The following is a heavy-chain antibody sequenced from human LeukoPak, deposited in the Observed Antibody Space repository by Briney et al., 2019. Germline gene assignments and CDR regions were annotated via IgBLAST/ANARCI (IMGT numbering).Heavy chain of an antibody. Sequence: GGSLRLSCVVSDFTLSSHGMHWVRQAPGKGLEWVAVISSDGGKKSYADSVKGRFTISRDNSKNTLYLQMDSLRVEDTAIYYCARDRAWDYLDSWDQGPLVTVSS. V-gene: IGHV3-30*03. CDR1: DFTLSSHG. CDR2: ISSDGGKK. D-gene: IGHD1-26*01. CDR3: ARDRAWDYLDS. J-gene: IGHJ4*02.